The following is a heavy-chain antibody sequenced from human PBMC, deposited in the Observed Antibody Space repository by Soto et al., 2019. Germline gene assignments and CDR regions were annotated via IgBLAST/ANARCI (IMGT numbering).Heavy chain of an antibody. J-gene: IGHJ6*02. CDR2: IWYDGSNK. CDR3: ARADCTGAYCYSWPFNYGVDV. V-gene: IGHV3-33*01. D-gene: IGHD2-15*01. CDR1: GFTFNTYG. Sequence: QVQLVESGGVVAQPGGSLRLSCTTSGFTFNTYGMRWVREAPGKGLEWVAIIWYDGSNKYYADSVKGRFTISRDNSKNTVYLQMNSLRAEDTALYYCARADCTGAYCYSWPFNYGVDVWGRGTTVTVSS.